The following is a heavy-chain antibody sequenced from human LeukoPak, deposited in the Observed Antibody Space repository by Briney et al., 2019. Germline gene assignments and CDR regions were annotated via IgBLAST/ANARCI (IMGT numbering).Heavy chain of an antibody. Sequence: PSETLSLTCAVSGYSITSDYYWGWIRQSPGKGVEWIGSIYHSGITTYKPSLKSRVTISVDTSNNQFSLRLSSVTAADTAVYYCAREVGRQSGYSYWGQGTPVTVSS. CDR1: GYSITSDYY. CDR2: IYHSGIT. J-gene: IGHJ4*02. V-gene: IGHV4-38-2*02. CDR3: AREVGRQSGYSY. D-gene: IGHD3-3*01.